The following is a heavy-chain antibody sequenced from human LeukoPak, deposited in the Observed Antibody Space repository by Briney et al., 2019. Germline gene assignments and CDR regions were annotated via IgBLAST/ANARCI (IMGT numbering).Heavy chain of an antibody. V-gene: IGHV4-59*08. Sequence: SETLSLTCTVSGGSISSYYWSWIRQPPGKGLEWIGYIYYSGSTNYNPTLKSRVTISVDTSKNQFSLKLSSVTAADTAVYYCARHLTAMVSFDYWAQGTLVTVSS. D-gene: IGHD5-18*01. CDR2: IYYSGST. CDR1: GGSISSYY. J-gene: IGHJ4*02. CDR3: ARHLTAMVSFDY.